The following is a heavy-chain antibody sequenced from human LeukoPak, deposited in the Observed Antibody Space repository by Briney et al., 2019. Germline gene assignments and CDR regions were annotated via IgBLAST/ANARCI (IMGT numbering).Heavy chain of an antibody. J-gene: IGHJ6*03. CDR3: ARGYSSGWPYYYYYMDV. CDR2: FDPEDGET. Sequence: ASVKVSCKVSGYTLTELSMHWVRQAPGKGLEWMGGFDPEDGETIYAQKFQGRVTMTEDTSTDTAYMELSSLRSEDTAVYYCARGYSSGWPYYYYYMDVWGKGTTVTVSS. D-gene: IGHD6-19*01. V-gene: IGHV1-24*01. CDR1: GYTLTELS.